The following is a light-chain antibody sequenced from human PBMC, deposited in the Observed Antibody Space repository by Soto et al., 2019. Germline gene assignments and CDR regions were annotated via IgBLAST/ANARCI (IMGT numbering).Light chain of an antibody. V-gene: IGLV6-57*04. CDR3: QSYDSSNWV. CDR1: SGSIASNY. Sequence: NFMLTQPHSVSESPGKTVTISCTRSSGSIASNYVQWYHQRPGSAPTIVMYEDNQRPSGVPDRFSGSIDRSSNSASLTISGLKTEDEGDFYCQSYDSSNWVFGGGTKAHRP. CDR2: EDN. J-gene: IGLJ3*02.